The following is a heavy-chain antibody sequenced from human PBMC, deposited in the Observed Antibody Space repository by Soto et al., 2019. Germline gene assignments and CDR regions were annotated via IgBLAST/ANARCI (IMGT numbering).Heavy chain of an antibody. J-gene: IGHJ4*02. CDR1: RFTFSSYA. Sequence: GGSLRLSCAASRFTFSSYAMSWVRQAPGKGLEWVSAISGSGGSTYYADSVKGRFTISRDNSKNTLYLQMNSLRAEDTAVYYCAKGPGYSYGYHYFDDWGQGTLVTV. D-gene: IGHD5-18*01. CDR2: ISGSGGST. CDR3: AKGPGYSYGYHYFDD. V-gene: IGHV3-23*01.